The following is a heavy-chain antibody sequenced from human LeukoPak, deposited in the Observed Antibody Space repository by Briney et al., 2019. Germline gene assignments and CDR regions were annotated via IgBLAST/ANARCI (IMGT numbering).Heavy chain of an antibody. CDR2: ISWNGADT. CDR3: AKDIRYFDLLLGSGGLDH. D-gene: IGHD3-9*01. Sequence: GGSLRLSCAASGFTFDDYAMNWVRQVPGKGLEWVSLISWNGADTYYADSVKGRFTISRDNSKNFVYLQMNSLRPEDTALYYCAKDIRYFDLLLGSGGLDHWGQGTLVTVSS. J-gene: IGHJ5*02. CDR1: GFTFDDYA. V-gene: IGHV3-43D*03.